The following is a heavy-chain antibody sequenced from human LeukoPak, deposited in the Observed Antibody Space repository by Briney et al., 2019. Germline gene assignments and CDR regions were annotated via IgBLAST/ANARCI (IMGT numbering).Heavy chain of an antibody. V-gene: IGHV4-4*09. CDR2: IFTSGRT. Sequence: SETLSLTCTVSGGSISSYWWSWVQQSPGKGLEWIGYIFTSGRTDYNPSLKSRVTMSVDTSKNQLSMELRFLTAADTAVYYCATSHDVKTAPYDLWGQGTLVTVSS. D-gene: IGHD2-21*01. CDR3: ATSHDVKTAPYDL. J-gene: IGHJ5*02. CDR1: GGSISSYW.